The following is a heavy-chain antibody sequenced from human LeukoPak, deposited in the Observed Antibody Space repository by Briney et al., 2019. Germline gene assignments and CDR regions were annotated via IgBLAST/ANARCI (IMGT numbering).Heavy chain of an antibody. CDR1: GFPFSSYA. V-gene: IGHV3-23*01. J-gene: IGHJ4*02. CDR3: AREYYHFWWGDRYYLDY. D-gene: IGHD3-3*01. CDR2: ISGSFST. Sequence: GGPLGLSGAASGFPFSSYARSGVRQAPGKGLEWVSTISGSFSTDYADSVKGRVTISRDSSKNTLYLQMNSLRAKDTAVYYCAREYYHFWWGDRYYLDYWGQGTLVPVSS.